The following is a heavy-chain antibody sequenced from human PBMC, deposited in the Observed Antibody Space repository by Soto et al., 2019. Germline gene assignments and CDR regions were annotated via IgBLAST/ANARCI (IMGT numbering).Heavy chain of an antibody. CDR2: VYSSGST. CDR3: ARRAVVAVTGSLDNWLDP. J-gene: IGHJ5*02. D-gene: IGHD2-21*01. CDR1: GDSITSYN. Sequence: SATLSLTCTVSGDSITSYNWNWLRQPPGKALEWIGYVYSSGSTNYNPSLKSRVTISVDTSRNQFSLKVNSVTAADTAMYYCARRAVVAVTGSLDNWLDPWGQGILVTVSS. V-gene: IGHV4-59*01.